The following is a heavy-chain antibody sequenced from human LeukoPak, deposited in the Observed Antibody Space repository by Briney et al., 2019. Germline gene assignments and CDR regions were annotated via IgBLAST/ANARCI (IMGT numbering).Heavy chain of an antibody. CDR1: GFTFNNAW. V-gene: IGHV3-15*01. J-gene: IGHJ4*02. CDR3: VKAFYYDSSGKYYFDS. Sequence: GGSLRLSCAASGFTFNNAWMNWVRQAPGKGLEWVGRIKSKNVGGTTDYAAPVRGRFTISRDNSKNTLYLQMNSLRAEDTAVYYCVKAFYYDSSGKYYFDSWGQGTLVTVSS. CDR2: IKSKNVGGTT. D-gene: IGHD3-22*01.